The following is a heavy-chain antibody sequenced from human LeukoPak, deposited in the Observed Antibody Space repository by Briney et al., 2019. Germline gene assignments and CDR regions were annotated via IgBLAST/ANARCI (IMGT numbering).Heavy chain of an antibody. CDR3: AKAREYYYDSSGDY. CDR2: ISGGGGST. V-gene: IGHV3-23*01. D-gene: IGHD3-22*01. Sequence: PGGSLRLSCAASGFTFSSYAMNWVRQAPGKGLEWVSVISGGGGSTYYADSVKGRFTISRDNSKNTLYLQMNSLRAEDTAVYYCAKAREYYYDSSGDYWGQGTLVTVSS. J-gene: IGHJ4*02. CDR1: GFTFSSYA.